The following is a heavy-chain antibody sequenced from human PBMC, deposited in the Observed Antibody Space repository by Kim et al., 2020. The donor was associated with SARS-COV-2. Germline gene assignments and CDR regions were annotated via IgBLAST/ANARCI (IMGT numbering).Heavy chain of an antibody. J-gene: IGHJ4*03. Sequence: GGSLRLSCAASGFMFSDYWMSWVRQAAGKGLEWVGNINGDGSEKQYVDSVKGRFTISRDNAKKSLFLQMNSLRAEDTAVYYCARDKTSVSAEYMFRIYHYGYFDYWGQGILVTVSS. V-gene: IGHV3-7*01. CDR1: GFMFSDYW. CDR2: INGDGSEK. CDR3: ARDKTSVSAEYMFRIYHYGYFDY. D-gene: IGHD3-16*02.